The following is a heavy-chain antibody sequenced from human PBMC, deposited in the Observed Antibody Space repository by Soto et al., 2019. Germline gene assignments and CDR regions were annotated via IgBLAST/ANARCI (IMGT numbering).Heavy chain of an antibody. J-gene: IGHJ4*02. CDR2: VTDSGGST. D-gene: IGHD4-17*01. CDR1: GFIFGTYA. Sequence: EVQLLESGGGLVQPGGSLRLSCAASGFIFGTYAMSWVRQAPGKGLEWVSAVTDSGGSTYYAGSVKGRFTISRDNSKNTLYLPMNSLRADDTAVYYCVRGKEGDYVFDYWGQGTLVTVSS. V-gene: IGHV3-23*01. CDR3: VRGKEGDYVFDY.